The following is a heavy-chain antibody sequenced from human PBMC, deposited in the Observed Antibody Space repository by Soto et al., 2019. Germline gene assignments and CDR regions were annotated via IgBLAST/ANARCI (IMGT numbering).Heavy chain of an antibody. D-gene: IGHD1-26*01. V-gene: IGHV1-69*01. J-gene: IGHJ6*02. CDR3: ARALWEATLGNYYGMDV. Sequence: QVQLVQSGAEVKKPGSSVKVSCKASGGTFSSYAISWVRQAPGQGLAWMGGLIPIFGKANYAQKFQGRVTITADGSTSTACMERSGLRSEHTAVYYCARALWEATLGNYYGMDVWGQGTTVTVSS. CDR1: GGTFSSYA. CDR2: LIPIFGKA.